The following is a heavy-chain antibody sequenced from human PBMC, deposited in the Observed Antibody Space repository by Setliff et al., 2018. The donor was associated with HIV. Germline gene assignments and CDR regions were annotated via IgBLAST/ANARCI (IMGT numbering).Heavy chain of an antibody. V-gene: IGHV4-59*01. CDR3: ANSLLRGSRYAFDI. J-gene: IGHJ3*02. CDR1: TGSISRYY. CDR2: IYYSGST. Sequence: SETLSLTCTFSTGSISRYYWNWIRQPPGKGLEWIGYIYYSGSTNYNPSLKSRVTISLDTSKNQFSLSLSSVTAADTAVYYCANSLLRGSRYAFDIWGQGTMVTVSS. D-gene: IGHD3-10*01.